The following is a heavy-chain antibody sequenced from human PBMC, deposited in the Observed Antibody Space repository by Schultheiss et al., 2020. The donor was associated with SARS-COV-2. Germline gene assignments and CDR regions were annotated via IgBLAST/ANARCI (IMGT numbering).Heavy chain of an antibody. D-gene: IGHD1-26*01. CDR1: GFTFSSYG. CDR2: ISYDGSNK. J-gene: IGHJ5*02. Sequence: GESLKISCAASGFTFSSYGMHWVRQAPGKGLEWVAVISYDGSNKYYADSVKGRFTISRDNSKNTLYLQMNSLRAEDTAVYYCAKITSGPWYNWFDPWGQGTLVTVSS. V-gene: IGHV3-30*18. CDR3: AKITSGPWYNWFDP.